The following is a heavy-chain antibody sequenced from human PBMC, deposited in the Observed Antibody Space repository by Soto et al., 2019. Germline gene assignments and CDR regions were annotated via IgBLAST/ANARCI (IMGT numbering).Heavy chain of an antibody. CDR3: ARSGGQIVATSYYFDY. J-gene: IGHJ4*02. V-gene: IGHV3-30-3*01. Sequence: PGGSLRLSCAASGFTFSSYAMHWVRQAPGKGLEWVAVISYDGSNKYYADSVKGRFTISRDNSKNTLYLQMNSLRAEDTAVYYCARSGGQIVATSYYFDYWGQGTLVTVSS. D-gene: IGHD5-12*01. CDR2: ISYDGSNK. CDR1: GFTFSSYA.